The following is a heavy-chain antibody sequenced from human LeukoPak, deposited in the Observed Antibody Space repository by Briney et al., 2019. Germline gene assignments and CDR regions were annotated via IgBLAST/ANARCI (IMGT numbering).Heavy chain of an antibody. CDR1: GYTFTSYY. CDR2: INPNSGGT. J-gene: IGHJ6*02. D-gene: IGHD6-19*01. CDR3: ARGMDSSGWYRYYYYYGMDV. V-gene: IGHV1-2*04. Sequence: GASVKVSCKASGYTFTSYYMHWVRQAPGQGLEWMGWINPNSGGTNYAQKFQGWVTMTRDTSISTAYMELSRLRSDDTAVYYCARGMDSSGWYRYYYYYGMDVWGQGTTVTVSS.